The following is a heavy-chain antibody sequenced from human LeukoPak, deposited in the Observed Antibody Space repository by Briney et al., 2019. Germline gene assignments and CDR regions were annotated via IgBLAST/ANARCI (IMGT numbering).Heavy chain of an antibody. J-gene: IGHJ4*02. CDR2: INPNSGDT. D-gene: IGHD7-27*01. V-gene: IGHV1-2*02. CDR3: ARDNQANWEYYFDY. Sequence: CXXXGYTFTGYYXXWVXQAPXQXXXXXRWINPNSGDTNYAQKFQGRVTMTRDTSISTAYMELSRLRSDDTAVYYCARDNQANWEYYFDYWGQGTLVTVSS. CDR1: GYTFTGYY.